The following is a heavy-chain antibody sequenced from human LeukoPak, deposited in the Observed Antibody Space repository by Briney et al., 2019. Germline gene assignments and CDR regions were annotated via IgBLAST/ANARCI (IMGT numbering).Heavy chain of an antibody. J-gene: IGHJ6*04. Sequence: GSLRLSCAASGFTFSSYSMNWVRQAPGKGLEWVSSISSSSSYIYYADSVKGRFTISRDNAKNSLYLQMNSLRAEDTAVYYCARETSLTGYYWKRVFYGMDVWGKGTTVTVSS. CDR1: GFTFSSYS. V-gene: IGHV3-21*01. CDR3: ARETSLTGYYWKRVFYGMDV. D-gene: IGHD3-9*01. CDR2: ISSSSSYI.